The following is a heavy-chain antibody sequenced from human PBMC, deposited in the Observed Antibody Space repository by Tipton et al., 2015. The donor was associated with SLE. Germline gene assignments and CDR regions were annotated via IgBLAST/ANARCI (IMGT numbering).Heavy chain of an antibody. D-gene: IGHD5-12*01. CDR2: IFYSGNT. CDR3: ARGNQHSGYDGFDY. V-gene: IGHV4-59*01. J-gene: IGHJ4*02. Sequence: GLVKPSETLSLTCFVSGGSISSYFWSWIRQSPGKGLEWIGYIFYSGNTDYNPSLKSRVTMSVDTSKNQVSLKLSSVTAADTAIYYCARGNQHSGYDGFDYWGQGTLVTVSS. CDR1: GGSISSYF.